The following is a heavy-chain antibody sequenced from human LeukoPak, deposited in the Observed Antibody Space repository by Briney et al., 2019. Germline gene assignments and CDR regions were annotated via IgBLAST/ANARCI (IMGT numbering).Heavy chain of an antibody. CDR1: GFTVSSNS. CDR3: ARDVAAPGGVYFDY. CDR2: IYTGGTT. J-gene: IGHJ4*02. D-gene: IGHD3-16*01. V-gene: IGHV3-66*01. Sequence: GGSLRLSCAASGFTVSSNSMSWVRQAPGKGLVWVSVIYTGGTTYYADSVKGRFTISRNNSKNTLYLQMNSLRAEDTAVYYCARDVAAPGGVYFDYWGQGTLVTVSS.